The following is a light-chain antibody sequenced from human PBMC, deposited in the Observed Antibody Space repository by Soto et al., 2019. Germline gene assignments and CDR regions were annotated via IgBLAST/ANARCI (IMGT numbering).Light chain of an antibody. J-gene: IGLJ1*01. V-gene: IGLV2-14*01. CDR1: SSDVGGYNY. CDR3: SSYTSSSTS. CDR2: DVS. Sequence: QSALTQPASVSRSPGQSITISCTGTSSDVGGYNYVSWYQQHPGKAPKLMIYDVSNRPSGVSNRFSGSKSGNTASLTISGLQAEDEADYYCSSYTSSSTSFGTGTKVTVL.